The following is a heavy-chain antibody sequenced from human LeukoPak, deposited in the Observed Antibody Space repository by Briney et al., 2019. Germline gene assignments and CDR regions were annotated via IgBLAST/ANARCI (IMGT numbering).Heavy chain of an antibody. CDR1: GFTFSTYW. CDR2: SR. V-gene: IGHV3-74*01. CDR3: ASASSHRIAAGGDY. Sequence: GGSLRLSCAASGFTFSTYWMLWVRQAPGKGLVWVSRSRNYADSVKGRFTISRDNAKNTLYLQMNSLRAEDTAVYYCASASSHRIAAGGDYWGQGTLVTVSS. D-gene: IGHD6-13*01. J-gene: IGHJ4*02.